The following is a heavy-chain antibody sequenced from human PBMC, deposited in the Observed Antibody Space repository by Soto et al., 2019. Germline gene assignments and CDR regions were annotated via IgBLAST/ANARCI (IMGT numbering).Heavy chain of an antibody. CDR1: GFTFSSYG. CDR3: ARDRAQLIPRFEFDY. V-gene: IGHV3-33*01. D-gene: IGHD2-2*01. CDR2: IWYDGSNK. J-gene: IGHJ4*02. Sequence: PGGSLRLSCAASGFTFSSYGMHWVRQAPGKGLEWVAVIWYDGSNKYYADSVKGRFTISRDNSKDTLYLQMNSLRAEDTAVYYCARDRAQLIPRFEFDYWGQGTLVTVSS.